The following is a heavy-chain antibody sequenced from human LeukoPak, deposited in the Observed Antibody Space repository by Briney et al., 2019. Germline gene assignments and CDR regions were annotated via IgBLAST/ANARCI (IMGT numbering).Heavy chain of an antibody. CDR2: ISGSGGST. Sequence: GGSLRLSCAASGFTFSSYAMSWVRQAPGKGLEWVSAISGSGGSTYYADSVKGRFTISRDNSKNTLYLQMDSLRAEDTAIYYCASRTGTTGYHYYMDVWGKGTTVTVSS. CDR1: GFTFSSYA. J-gene: IGHJ6*03. D-gene: IGHD1-7*01. CDR3: ASRTGTTGYHYYMDV. V-gene: IGHV3-23*01.